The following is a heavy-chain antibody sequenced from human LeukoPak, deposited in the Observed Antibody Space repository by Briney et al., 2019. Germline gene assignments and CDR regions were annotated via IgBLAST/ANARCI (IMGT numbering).Heavy chain of an antibody. D-gene: IGHD3-16*02. CDR1: GYTFTGYY. J-gene: IGHJ4*02. V-gene: IGHV1-2*02. CDR3: ARGSYLRLGELSLGY. CDR2: INPNSGGT. Sequence: GASVKVSCKASGYTFTGYYMHWVRQAPGQGLEWMGWINPNSGGTNYAQKFQGRVTMTRDTSISTAYMELSRLRSDDTAVYYCARGSYLRLGELSLGYWGQGTLVTVSS.